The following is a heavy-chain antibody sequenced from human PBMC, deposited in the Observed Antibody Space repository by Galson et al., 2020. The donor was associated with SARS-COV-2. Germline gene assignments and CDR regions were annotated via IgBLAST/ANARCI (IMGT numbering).Heavy chain of an antibody. CDR3: ARDLGLVTTCYFDY. Sequence: QLGESLKISCAASGFTFSRYWMSWVRQAPGKGLEWVANINQDGSDKNYVDSVKGRFTISRDNAKNSLYLQMNSLRAEDTAVYYCARDLGLVTTCYFDYWGQGNLVPVSS. D-gene: IGHD4-17*01. CDR1: GFTFSRYW. J-gene: IGHJ4*02. CDR2: INQDGSDK. V-gene: IGHV3-7*04.